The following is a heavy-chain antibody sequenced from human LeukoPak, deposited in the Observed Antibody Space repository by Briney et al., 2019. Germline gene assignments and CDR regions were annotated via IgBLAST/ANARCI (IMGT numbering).Heavy chain of an antibody. CDR2: ISSSGSTV. CDR3: ARDLRMVRGVYFDY. D-gene: IGHD3-10*01. J-gene: IGHJ4*02. CDR1: GFTFNNAW. V-gene: IGHV3-48*04. Sequence: GGSLRLSCAASGFTFNNAWMTWVRQAPGKGLEWVSYISSSGSTVYYADSVKGRFTMSRDNAKNSLYLQMNSLRAEDTAVYYCARDLRMVRGVYFDYWGQGTLVTVSS.